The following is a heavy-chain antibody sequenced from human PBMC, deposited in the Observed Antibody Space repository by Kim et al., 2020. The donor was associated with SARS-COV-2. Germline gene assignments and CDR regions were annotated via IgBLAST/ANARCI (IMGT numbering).Heavy chain of an antibody. CDR3: ARPTVRAGITGTTYAFDI. CDR2: IYYSGST. Sequence: SETLSLTCTVSGGSISSSSYYWGWIRQPPGKGLEWIGSIYYSGSTYYNPSLKSRVTISVDTSKNQFSLKLSSVTAADTAVYYCARPTVRAGITGTTYAFDIWDQGTMVTVSS. D-gene: IGHD1-7*01. V-gene: IGHV4-39*01. CDR1: GGSISSSSYY. J-gene: IGHJ3*02.